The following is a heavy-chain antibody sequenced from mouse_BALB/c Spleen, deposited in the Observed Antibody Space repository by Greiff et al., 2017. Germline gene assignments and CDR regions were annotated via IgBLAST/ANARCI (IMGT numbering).Heavy chain of an antibody. J-gene: IGHJ3*01. CDR3: ARDVRDAGFAY. V-gene: IGHV5-15*02. CDR2: ISNLAYSI. D-gene: IGHD3-3*01. CDR1: GFTFSDYG. Sequence: EVQRVESGGGLVQPGGSRKLSCAASGFTFSDYGMAWVRQAPGKGPEWVAFISNLAYSIYYADTVTGRFTISRENAKNTLYLEMSSLRSEDTAMYYCARDVRDAGFAYWGQGTLVTVSA.